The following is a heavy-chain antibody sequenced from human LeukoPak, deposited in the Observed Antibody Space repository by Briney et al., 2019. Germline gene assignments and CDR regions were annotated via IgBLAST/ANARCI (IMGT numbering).Heavy chain of an antibody. Sequence: SETLSLTCSVSGGSIGSGRYYWAWIRQPPGKGPEWIGRIYNTWSTSYNPSLKSRVTMSVDTSKNQFSLRLSSVTAADTAVYYCARNITSVIPAGYFDYWGEGTLVTVSS. J-gene: IGHJ4*02. CDR1: GGSIGSGRYY. D-gene: IGHD2-2*01. CDR3: ARNITSVIPAGYFDY. CDR2: IYNTWST. V-gene: IGHV4-39*01.